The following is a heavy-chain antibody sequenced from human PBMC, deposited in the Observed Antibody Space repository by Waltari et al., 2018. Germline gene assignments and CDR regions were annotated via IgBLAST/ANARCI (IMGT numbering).Heavy chain of an antibody. CDR2: IRGNGGST. CDR3: ANVYDFWSGSTYAMDV. V-gene: IGHV3-23*01. Sequence: EVQLLESGGGLVQPGGSLRLSCPASGFPFSSYVMSWVRQAPGKGLEWVSSIRGNGGSTYYADSVKGRFTISRDNSKNTLYLQMTSLGAEDTAVYYCANVYDFWSGSTYAMDVWGQGTTVTVSS. D-gene: IGHD3-3*01. J-gene: IGHJ6*02. CDR1: GFPFSSYV.